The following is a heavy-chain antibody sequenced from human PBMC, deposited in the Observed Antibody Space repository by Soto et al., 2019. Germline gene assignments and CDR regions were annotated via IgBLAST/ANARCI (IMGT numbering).Heavy chain of an antibody. D-gene: IGHD6-13*01. CDR1: GGSISGGGYS. Sequence: QVQLQESGPGLVEPSQPLSLTCTVSGGSISGGGYSWSWFRQYSGRGLEGFGYIHYSGSTYYNPSLKSRVIISVDTSKTQFFLNLSSVTAADTAVYYCARAWTATAGWANWFDRWGQGTLVTVSS. CDR3: ARAWTATAGWANWFDR. V-gene: IGHV4-31*03. CDR2: IHYSGST. J-gene: IGHJ5*02.